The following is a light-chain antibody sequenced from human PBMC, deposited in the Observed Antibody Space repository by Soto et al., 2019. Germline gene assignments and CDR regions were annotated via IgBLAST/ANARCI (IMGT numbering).Light chain of an antibody. CDR2: DIS. J-gene: IGLJ3*02. CDR3: LLSYSGAWV. Sequence: QAVVPQEPSLNVSPGVTVTVTCGSSTGAVTSGHWPYWFQQKPGQAPRTLIYDISSKHSWTPARFSGSLLGGKAALTLSGAQPEDEAEYYCLLSYSGAWVFGGGTKLTVL. V-gene: IGLV7-46*01. CDR1: TGAVTSGHW.